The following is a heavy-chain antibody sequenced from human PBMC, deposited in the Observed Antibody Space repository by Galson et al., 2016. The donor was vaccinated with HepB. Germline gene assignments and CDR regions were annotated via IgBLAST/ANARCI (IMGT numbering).Heavy chain of an antibody. CDR1: GFTFRSYG. J-gene: IGHJ6*02. CDR3: AKEGRLGDGLDV. Sequence: SLRLSCAASGFTFRSYGMNWVRQAPGQGLEWVSGISGSGGGAYYGDSVKGRFTISRDNSKNTLHLQINSLRAEDTAVYYCAKEGRLGDGLDVWGQGTTVTVSS. CDR2: ISGSGGGA. D-gene: IGHD3-10*01. V-gene: IGHV3-23*01.